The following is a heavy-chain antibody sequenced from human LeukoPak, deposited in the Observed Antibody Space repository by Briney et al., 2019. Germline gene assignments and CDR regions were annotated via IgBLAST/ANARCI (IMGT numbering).Heavy chain of an antibody. V-gene: IGHV3-64*04. CDR1: GFTFSSYA. Sequence: PGGSLRLSCSASGFTFSSYAMHWVRQAPGKGLEYVSAISSNGGSTYYADSVKGRFTISRDNSKNTLYLQMNSLRAEDTAVYYCARARGSSGYSMGAFEIWGQGTMVTVSS. CDR3: ARARGSSGYSMGAFEI. D-gene: IGHD3-22*01. CDR2: ISSNGGST. J-gene: IGHJ3*02.